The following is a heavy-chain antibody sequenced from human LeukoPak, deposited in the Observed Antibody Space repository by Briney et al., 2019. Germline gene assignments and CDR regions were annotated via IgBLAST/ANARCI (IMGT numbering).Heavy chain of an antibody. J-gene: IGHJ4*02. Sequence: GGSLRLSCAASGFTFSNYNMNWVRQAPGKGLEWVSSIRSSTTYVYYADSVKGRFTISRDNAKNSLYLQMNSLISGDTAVYYCVRELQFRATSAPFPLYYWGQGALVTVSS. D-gene: IGHD3-3*01. V-gene: IGHV3-21*04. CDR1: GFTFSNYN. CDR2: IRSSTTYV. CDR3: VRELQFRATSAPFPLYY.